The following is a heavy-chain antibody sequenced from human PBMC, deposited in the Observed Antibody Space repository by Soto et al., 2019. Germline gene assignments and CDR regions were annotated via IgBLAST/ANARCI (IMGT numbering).Heavy chain of an antibody. CDR1: GGSISSSSYY. CDR2: IFYSGSS. Sequence: SETLSLTCTVSGGSISSSSYYWGWIRQPPGKGLEWIGCIFYSGSSYYNPSLKSRVTISVSTSKTQFSLRLTSVTAADTAVYYCARGMYNSGWNLDLWGQGSVVTVSS. J-gene: IGHJ5*02. V-gene: IGHV4-39*01. CDR3: ARGMYNSGWNLDL. D-gene: IGHD6-19*01.